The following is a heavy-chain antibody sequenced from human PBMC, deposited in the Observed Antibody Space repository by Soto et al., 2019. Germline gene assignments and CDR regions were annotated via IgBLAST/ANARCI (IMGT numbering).Heavy chain of an antibody. J-gene: IGHJ6*02. CDR2: TDYRSKWYN. D-gene: IGHD3-3*01. CDR3: ASEAYDFWSGYYNYYYYYGMDV. CDR1: GDSVSSNSAA. Sequence: TSETLSLTCAISGDSVSSNSAAWNWIRQSPSRGLEWLGRTDYRSKWYNDYAVSVKSRITINPDTSKNQFSLQLNSVTPEDTAVYYCASEAYDFWSGYYNYYYYYGMDVWGQGTTVTVSS. V-gene: IGHV6-1*01.